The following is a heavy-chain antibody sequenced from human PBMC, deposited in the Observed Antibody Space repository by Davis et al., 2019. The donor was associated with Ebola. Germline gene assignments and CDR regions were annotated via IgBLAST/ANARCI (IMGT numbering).Heavy chain of an antibody. CDR1: GFTVSSNY. J-gene: IGHJ4*02. V-gene: IGHV3-7*03. CDR2: IKQDGSEK. Sequence: GESLKISCAASGFTVSSNYMSWVRQAPGKGLEWVANIKQDGSEKYFVDSVEGRFTISRDNAKNSLYLQMNSLRPEDTALYYCTKGGRSSGYYWGNDYWGQGTLVTVSS. CDR3: TKGGRSSGYYWGNDY. D-gene: IGHD3-22*01.